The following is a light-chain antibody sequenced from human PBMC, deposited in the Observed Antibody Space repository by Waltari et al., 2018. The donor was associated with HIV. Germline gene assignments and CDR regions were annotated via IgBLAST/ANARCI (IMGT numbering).Light chain of an antibody. V-gene: IGLV2-11*01. Sequence: QSALTQPRSVSGSPGQSVTISCTGTSSDVCCYNFVSWYQQHPGKAPKLVIYDVSKWPSGVPDRFSGSKSGNTASLTISGLQAEDEADYYCCSYTGSYTWVFGGGTELTVL. CDR2: DVS. J-gene: IGLJ3*02. CDR3: CSYTGSYTWV. CDR1: SSDVCCYNF.